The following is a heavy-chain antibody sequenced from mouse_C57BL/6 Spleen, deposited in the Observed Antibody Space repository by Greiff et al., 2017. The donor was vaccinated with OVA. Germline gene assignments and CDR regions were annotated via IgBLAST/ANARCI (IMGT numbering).Heavy chain of an antibody. D-gene: IGHD1-1*01. Sequence: QVQLQQPGAELVKPGASVKLSCKASGYTFTSYWMHWVKQRPGQGLEWIGMIHPNSGSTNYNEKFKSKATLTVDKSSSTAYMQLSSLTSEDSAVYYCAATTVVARYYFDYWGQGTTLTVSS. CDR1: GYTFTSYW. V-gene: IGHV1-64*01. CDR3: AATTVVARYYFDY. CDR2: IHPNSGST. J-gene: IGHJ2*01.